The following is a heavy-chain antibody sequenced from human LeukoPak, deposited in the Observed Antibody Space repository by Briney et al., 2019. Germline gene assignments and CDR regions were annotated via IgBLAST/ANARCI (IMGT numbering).Heavy chain of an antibody. CDR3: ATDPVGYCSSDSCYSVDY. CDR2: INHSGST. D-gene: IGHD2-15*01. J-gene: IGHJ4*02. V-gene: IGHV4-34*01. CDR1: GGSFSGYY. Sequence: PSETLSLTCAVYGGSFSGYYWSWIRQPPGKGLEWIGEINHSGSTNYNPSLKSRVTISVDTSKNQFSLKLSSVTAADTAMYYCATDPVGYCSSDSCYSVDYWGQGTLVTVPS.